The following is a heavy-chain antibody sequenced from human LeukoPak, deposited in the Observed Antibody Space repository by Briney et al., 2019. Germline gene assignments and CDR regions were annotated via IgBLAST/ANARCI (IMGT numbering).Heavy chain of an antibody. J-gene: IGHJ1*01. D-gene: IGHD1-26*01. V-gene: IGHV4-34*01. CDR3: ARVVRWELPSAEYFQH. Sequence: KPSETLSLTCTVSGGSFSGYYWSWIRQPPGKGLEWIGEINHSGSTNYNPSLKSRVTISVDTSKNQFSLKLSSVTAADTAVYYCARVVRWELPSAEYFQHWGQGTLVTVSS. CDR2: INHSGST. CDR1: GGSFSGYY.